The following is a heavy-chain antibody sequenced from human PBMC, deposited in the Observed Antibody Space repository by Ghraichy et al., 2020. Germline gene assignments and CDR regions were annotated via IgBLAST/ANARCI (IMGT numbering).Heavy chain of an antibody. CDR3: ARPGGLGGFDY. Sequence: SETLSLTCTVSGGSISSSSYYWVWIRQPPGKGLEWIGSIYYSGSTYYNPSLKSRVTISVDTSKNQFSLKLSSVTAADTAVYYCARPGGLGGFDYWGQGTLVTVSS. CDR2: IYYSGST. V-gene: IGHV4-39*01. J-gene: IGHJ4*02. D-gene: IGHD3-10*01. CDR1: GGSISSSSYY.